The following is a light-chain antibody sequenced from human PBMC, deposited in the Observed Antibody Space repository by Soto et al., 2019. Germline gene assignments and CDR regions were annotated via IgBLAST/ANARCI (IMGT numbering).Light chain of an antibody. Sequence: EIVLTHSPGTLSLSPWEIATLSCRASQSVSSSYLAWYQQKPGQAPRLLIYGASSRATGIPDRFSGSGSGTDFTLTISRLEPEDFAVNYCQQYGSSPRTFGQGTKVDIK. V-gene: IGKV3-20*01. J-gene: IGKJ1*01. CDR2: GAS. CDR3: QQYGSSPRT. CDR1: QSVSSSY.